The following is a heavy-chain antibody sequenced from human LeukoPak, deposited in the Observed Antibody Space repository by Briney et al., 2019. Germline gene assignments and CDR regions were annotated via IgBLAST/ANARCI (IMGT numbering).Heavy chain of an antibody. J-gene: IGHJ6*03. CDR2: ISSSSTYI. D-gene: IGHD6-13*01. Sequence: GGSLRLSCAASGFTFGNYGVNWVRQAPGKGLEWVSSISSSSTYIYYADSVKGRFTISRDDAKNSLYVQMNSLRPEDTAVYYCARGDIAAANYYCYYMDVWGKGTTVTVSS. CDR3: ARGDIAAANYYCYYMDV. V-gene: IGHV3-21*01. CDR1: GFTFGNYG.